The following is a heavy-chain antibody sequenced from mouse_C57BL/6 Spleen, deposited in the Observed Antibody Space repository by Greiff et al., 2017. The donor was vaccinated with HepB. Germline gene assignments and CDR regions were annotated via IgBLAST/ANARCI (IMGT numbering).Heavy chain of an antibody. CDR2: ISYDGSN. CDR3: ARRRGYDDAMDY. J-gene: IGHJ4*01. V-gene: IGHV3-6*01. Sequence: EVQLQQSGPGLVKPSQSLSLTCSVTGYSITSGYYWNWIRQFPGNKLEWMGYISYDGSNNYNPSLKNRISITRDTSKNQFFLKLNSVTTEDTATYYCARRRGYDDAMDYWGQGTSVTVSS. D-gene: IGHD2-2*01. CDR1: GYSITSGYY.